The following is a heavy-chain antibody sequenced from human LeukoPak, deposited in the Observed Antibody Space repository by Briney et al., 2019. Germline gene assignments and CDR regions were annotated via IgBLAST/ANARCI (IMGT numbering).Heavy chain of an antibody. CDR2: INHSGST. CDR1: GGSFSGYY. D-gene: IGHD6-13*01. J-gene: IGHJ4*02. V-gene: IGHV4-34*01. Sequence: SETLSLTCAVYGGSFSGYYWSWIRQPPGKGLEWIGEINHSGSTNYNPSLKSRVTISVDTSKNQFSLKLSSVTAADTAVYYCARGGRAAALPWDYWGQGTLVTVSS. CDR3: ARGGRAAALPWDY.